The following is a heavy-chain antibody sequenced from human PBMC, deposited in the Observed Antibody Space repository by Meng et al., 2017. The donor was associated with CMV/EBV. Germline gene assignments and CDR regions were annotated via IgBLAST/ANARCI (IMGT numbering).Heavy chain of an antibody. CDR3: ARDSEGKLLSELRY. Sequence: QVQVEQAGAEVKTPGASVVVSCKSSGYICNGYYMHWVRQAPGQGLEWMGWINHNSGCTNYVQKFQGRVTMTRDTSISTAHMELSRLRSDDTAVYYCARDSEGKLLSELRYWGQGTPVTVSS. CDR2: INHNSGCT. J-gene: IGHJ4*02. V-gene: IGHV1-2*02. CDR1: GYICNGYY. D-gene: IGHD2-2*01.